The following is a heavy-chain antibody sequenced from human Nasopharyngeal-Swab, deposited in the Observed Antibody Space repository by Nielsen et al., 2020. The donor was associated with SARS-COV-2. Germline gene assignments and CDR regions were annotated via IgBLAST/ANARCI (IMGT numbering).Heavy chain of an antibody. CDR2: MNPNSGNT. J-gene: IGHJ4*02. Sequence: ASVKVSCKASGYTFTSYDINWVRQATGQGLEWMGWMNPNSGNTGYAQKFQGRVTITRNTSISTAYMELSSLRSEDTAVYYCARDHPGGHNYYDSSGYYPTYFDYWGQGTLVTVSS. CDR1: GYTFTSYD. CDR3: ARDHPGGHNYYDSSGYYPTYFDY. V-gene: IGHV1-8*01. D-gene: IGHD3-22*01.